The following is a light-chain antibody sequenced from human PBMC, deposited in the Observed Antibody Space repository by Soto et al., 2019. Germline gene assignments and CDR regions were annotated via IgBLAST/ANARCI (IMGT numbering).Light chain of an antibody. J-gene: IGKJ1*01. V-gene: IGKV1-39*01. CDR3: QQSYSTTRT. Sequence: DIQLTQSPTSLAASVGDRVTIACRASQTVDDYLNWYQQKPGQTPKLLIYAASTLQSGVSSRFNGSKSGTDFSLTINSLQPEDVATYYCQQSYSTTRTFGQGTEVEIK. CDR2: AAS. CDR1: QTVDDY.